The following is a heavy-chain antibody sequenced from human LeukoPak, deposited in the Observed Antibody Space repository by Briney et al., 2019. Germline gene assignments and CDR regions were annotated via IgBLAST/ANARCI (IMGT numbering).Heavy chain of an antibody. J-gene: IGHJ4*02. V-gene: IGHV3-30-3*01. CDR1: GFTFSSYA. CDR3: ARALTINLDY. D-gene: IGHD3-3*01. CDR2: ISYDGSNK. Sequence: GGSLRLTCAASGFTFSSYAMHWVRQAPGKGLEWVAVISYDGSNKYYADSVKGRFTISRDNSKNTLYLQMNSLRAEDTAVYYCARALTINLDYWGQGTLVTVSS.